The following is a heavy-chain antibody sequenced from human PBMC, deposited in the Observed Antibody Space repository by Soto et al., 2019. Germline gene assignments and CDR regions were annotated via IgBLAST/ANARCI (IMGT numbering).Heavy chain of an antibody. J-gene: IGHJ3*02. CDR1: GFTFSSYS. D-gene: IGHD3-22*01. V-gene: IGHV3-21*01. Sequence: SGGSLRLSCAASGFTFSSYSMDWVRQAPGKGLEWVSSISSSSSYIYYADSVKGRFTISGDNAKNSLYPQMNSLRAEDTAVYYCASFEYYYDSSGSRPYAFDIWGQGTMVTVSS. CDR3: ASFEYYYDSSGSRPYAFDI. CDR2: ISSSSSYI.